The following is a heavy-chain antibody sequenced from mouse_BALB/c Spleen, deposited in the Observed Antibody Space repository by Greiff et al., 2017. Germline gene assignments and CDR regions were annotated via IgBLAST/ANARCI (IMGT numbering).Heavy chain of an antibody. J-gene: IGHJ2*01. CDR3: ARDRGIYYDYDRGFAY. CDR1: GYSITSGYS. Sequence: VQLKQSGPDLVKPSQSLSLTCTVTGYSITSGYSWHWIRQFPGNKLEWMGYIHYSGSTNYNPSLKSRISITRDTSKNQFFLQLNSVTTEDTATYYCARDRGIYYDYDRGFAYWGQGTTLTVSS. CDR2: IHYSGST. D-gene: IGHD2-4*01. V-gene: IGHV3-1*02.